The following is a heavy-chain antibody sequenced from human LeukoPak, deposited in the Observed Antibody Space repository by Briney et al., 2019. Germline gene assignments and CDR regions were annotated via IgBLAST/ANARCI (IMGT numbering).Heavy chain of an antibody. V-gene: IGHV4-31*03. J-gene: IGHJ4*02. Sequence: SETLSLTCTVSGGSISSGGYYWSWIRQHPGKGLEWIGYIYYSGSTYYNPSLKSRVTISVDTSKNQFSLKLSSVTAADTAVYYCARGSDTAMDLDYWGQGTLVTVSS. CDR2: IYYSGST. CDR1: GGSISSGGYY. D-gene: IGHD5-18*01. CDR3: ARGSDTAMDLDY.